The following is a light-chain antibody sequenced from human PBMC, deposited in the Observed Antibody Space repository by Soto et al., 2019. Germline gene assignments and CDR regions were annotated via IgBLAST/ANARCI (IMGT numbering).Light chain of an antibody. V-gene: IGKV3-11*01. CDR2: DAS. J-gene: IGKJ4*01. CDR3: QQRSNWPLT. Sequence: EIVLTQSPATLSLSPGERATLSCRASQSVSSYLAWYQQKPGQAPRLLIYDASNRATGIPARFSGSGSGTDFSLTISILEPEDVAVYYCQQRSNWPLTFGGGNKVEIK. CDR1: QSVSSY.